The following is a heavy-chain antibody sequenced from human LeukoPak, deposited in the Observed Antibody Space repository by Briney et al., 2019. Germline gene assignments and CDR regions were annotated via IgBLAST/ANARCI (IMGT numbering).Heavy chain of an antibody. CDR3: AKDHRGYSPKGYFDY. V-gene: IGHV3-30-3*01. Sequence: GGSLRLSCAASGFTFSSYAMHWVRQAPGKGLEWVAVISYDGSNKYYADSVKGRFTISRDNSKNTLYLQMNSLRAEDTAVYYCAKDHRGYSPKGYFDYWGQGTLVTVSS. J-gene: IGHJ4*02. CDR2: ISYDGSNK. CDR1: GFTFSSYA. D-gene: IGHD5-18*01.